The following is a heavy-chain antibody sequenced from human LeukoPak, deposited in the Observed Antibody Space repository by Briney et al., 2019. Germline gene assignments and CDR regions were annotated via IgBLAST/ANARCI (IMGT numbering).Heavy chain of an antibody. CDR3: ARGPDYGARVDYLDY. J-gene: IGHJ4*02. CDR1: GFIFRKHW. CDR2: IKQDISEK. D-gene: IGHD4-17*01. V-gene: IGHV3-7*01. Sequence: GGSLRLSCIASGFIFRKHWMSWVRQAPGGGREWVAHIKQDISEKHYVDSVEGRFTLSRDDAKNSLYLQMNSLRVDDSAVYYCARGPDYGARVDYLDYWGQGALVTVSS.